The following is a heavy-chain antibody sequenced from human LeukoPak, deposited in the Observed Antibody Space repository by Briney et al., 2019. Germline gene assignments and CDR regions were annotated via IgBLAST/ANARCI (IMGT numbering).Heavy chain of an antibody. CDR2: INPNSGGT. Sequence: ASVKVSCKASGYTFTCYYMHWVRQAPGQGLEWMGWINPNSGGTNYAQKFQGRVTMTRDTSISTAYMELSRLRSDDTAVYYCARDLGGYYDSSGYPNANDYWGQGTLVTVSS. CDR3: ARDLGGYYDSSGYPNANDY. CDR1: GYTFTCYY. J-gene: IGHJ4*02. V-gene: IGHV1-2*02. D-gene: IGHD3-22*01.